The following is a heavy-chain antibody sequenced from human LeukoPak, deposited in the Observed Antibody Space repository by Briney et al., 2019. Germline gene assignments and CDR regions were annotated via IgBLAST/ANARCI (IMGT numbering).Heavy chain of an antibody. CDR3: TTAPGVAGTGALDI. CDR2: IKRKADGGTT. J-gene: IGHJ3*02. CDR1: GFTFSNAW. Sequence: PGRPLRLSCAASGFTFSNAWMSWVRQAPGKGLEWVGRIKRKADGGTTDYAAPVKGRFTISRDDSKTTLYLQINSLKTEDTAVYYCTTAPGVAGTGALDIWGQGTMVTVSS. V-gene: IGHV3-15*01. D-gene: IGHD6-19*01.